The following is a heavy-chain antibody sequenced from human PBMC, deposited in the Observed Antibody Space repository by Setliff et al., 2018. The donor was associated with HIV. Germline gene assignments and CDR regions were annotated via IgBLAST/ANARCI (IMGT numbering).Heavy chain of an antibody. J-gene: IGHJ5*02. CDR1: GGSFSGYY. D-gene: IGHD3-22*01. Sequence: SETLSLTCAVYGGSFSGYYWSWIRQSPGKGLEWIGEINHSESTNYNPSVKRRVTISIDTSKNQFSLKLSSVTAADTAVYYCARDPEYYYDSSGSKGWFDPWGQGTLVTVSS. V-gene: IGHV4-34*01. CDR3: ARDPEYYYDSSGSKGWFDP. CDR2: INHSEST.